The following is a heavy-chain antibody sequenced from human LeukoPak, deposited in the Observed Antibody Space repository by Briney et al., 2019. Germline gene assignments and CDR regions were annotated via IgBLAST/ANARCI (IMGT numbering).Heavy chain of an antibody. CDR2: ISSSSSYI. D-gene: IGHD4-23*01. J-gene: IGHJ4*02. CDR1: GFTFSSYS. CDR3: ARDLDYGGRGLDS. Sequence: GGSLRLSCAASGFTFSSYSMNWVRQAPGKGLEWVSSISSSSSYIYYADSVKGRFTISRDNAKNSLYLQMNSLRAEDTAVYYCARDLDYGGRGLDSWGQGTLVIVSS. V-gene: IGHV3-21*01.